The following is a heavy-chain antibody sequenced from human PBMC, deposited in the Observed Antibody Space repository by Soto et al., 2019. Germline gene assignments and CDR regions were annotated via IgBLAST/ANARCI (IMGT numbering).Heavy chain of an antibody. D-gene: IGHD2-2*01. V-gene: IGHV3-15*01. CDR3: TTQEYQLLKFWFDP. CDR1: GFTFSSSC. Sequence: GGSLRLSCAASGFTFSSSCMSWVRQAPGKGLEWVGRIKSKTDGETTDYAAPVKGRFTISREDSKHTLYLQMNSLKTEDAGMYYCTTQEYQLLKFWFDPWGQGTLVTVPS. CDR2: IKSKTDGETT. J-gene: IGHJ5*02.